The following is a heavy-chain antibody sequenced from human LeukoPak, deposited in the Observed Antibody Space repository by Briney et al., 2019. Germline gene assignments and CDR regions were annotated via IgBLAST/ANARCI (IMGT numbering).Heavy chain of an antibody. CDR2: IYYSGST. CDR3: ARPSDNRGYSYGYDY. V-gene: IGHV4-39*01. J-gene: IGHJ4*02. D-gene: IGHD5-18*01. CDR1: GGSISSSSYY. Sequence: PSETLSLTCTVSGGSISSSSYYWGWIRQPPGKGLEWIGSIYYSGSTYYNPPLKSRVTISVDTSKNQFSLKLSSVTAADTAVYYCARPSDNRGYSYGYDYWGQGTLVTVSS.